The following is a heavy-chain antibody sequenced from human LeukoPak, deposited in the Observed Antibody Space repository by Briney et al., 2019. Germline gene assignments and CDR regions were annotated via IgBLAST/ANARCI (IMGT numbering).Heavy chain of an antibody. D-gene: IGHD3-22*01. CDR3: ARAGNYYDSSGEPNWFDP. V-gene: IGHV3-21*01. J-gene: IGHJ5*02. CDR2: ISSSSSYI. Sequence: GGSLRLSCAASGFTLRSYSMNWVRQAPGKGLEGVSSISSSSSYIYYADSVKGRFTISRDNAKNSLYLQMNSLRAKDTAVYYWARAGNYYDSSGEPNWFDPWGQGTLVTVSS. CDR1: GFTLRSYS.